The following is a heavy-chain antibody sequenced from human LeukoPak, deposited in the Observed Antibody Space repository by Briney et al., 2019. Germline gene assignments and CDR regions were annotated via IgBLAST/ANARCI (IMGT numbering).Heavy chain of an antibody. J-gene: IGHJ4*02. CDR2: IWYDGSNK. CDR1: GFTFSSYG. Sequence: GGSLRLSCAASGFTFSSYGMHWVRQAPGKGLEWVAVIWYDGSNKYYADSVKGRFTISRDNSKNTLYLQMNGLRAEDTAVYYCATNRGYGDYRGPFDYCGQGTLVTVSS. CDR3: ATNRGYGDYRGPFDY. D-gene: IGHD4-17*01. V-gene: IGHV3-33*01.